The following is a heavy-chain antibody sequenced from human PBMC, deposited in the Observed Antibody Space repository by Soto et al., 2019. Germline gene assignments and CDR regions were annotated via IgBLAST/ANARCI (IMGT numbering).Heavy chain of an antibody. CDR1: GFTFSNAW. D-gene: IGHD3-10*01. Sequence: PGGSLRLSCAVSGFTFSNAWMSWVRQAPGKGLEWGGRIKSKTDGGTTDYAAHVKGRFTISRDDSKNTLYLQMNSLQTEDTAVYYWSSDSTRSRYFIPMVRGVTIAPGNGYYGMDVWGQGTTVTVSS. CDR2: IKSKTDGGTT. J-gene: IGHJ6*02. CDR3: SSDSTRSRYFIPMVRGVTIAPGNGYYGMDV. V-gene: IGHV3-15*01.